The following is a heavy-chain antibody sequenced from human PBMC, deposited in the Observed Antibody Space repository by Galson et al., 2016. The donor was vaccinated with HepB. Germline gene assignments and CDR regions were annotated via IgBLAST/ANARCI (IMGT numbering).Heavy chain of an antibody. V-gene: IGHV3-7*01. J-gene: IGHJ5*02. Sequence: SLRLSCAVSGFTFSKYWMSWVRQAPGKGLEWVANIKEDGSERYFVDSVKGRFTVSRDNAKNSLYLQMNSLRVDDTAVYYCARGNARLAAAIPLIDLWGQGTLVTVSS. D-gene: IGHD2-15*01. CDR2: IKEDGSER. CDR3: ARGNARLAAAIPLIDL. CDR1: GFTFSKYW.